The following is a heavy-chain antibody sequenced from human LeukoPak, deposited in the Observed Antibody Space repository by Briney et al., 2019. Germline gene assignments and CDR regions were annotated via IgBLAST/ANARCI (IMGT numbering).Heavy chain of an antibody. CDR2: IYYSGST. CDR1: GGSISSYY. Sequence: SETLSLTCSVSGGSISSYYWSWIRQPPGKGLEWIGYIYYSGSTNYNPSLKSRVTISVDTSKNQFSLKLSSVTAADTAVYYCARVVYEGYCSGGSCPRYGFDIWGQGTMVTVSS. V-gene: IGHV4-59*01. D-gene: IGHD2-15*01. J-gene: IGHJ3*02. CDR3: ARVVYEGYCSGGSCPRYGFDI.